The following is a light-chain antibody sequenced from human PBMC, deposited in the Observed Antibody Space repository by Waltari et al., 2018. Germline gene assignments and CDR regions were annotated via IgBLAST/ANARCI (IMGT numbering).Light chain of an antibody. J-gene: IGKJ4*01. CDR3: QQYNTYSPGPT. CDR2: KAS. Sequence: IQMTQSPSTLSASVGDRVTITCRASQSILTWLAWYQQKPGTAPRLLMYKASSLQSGVPSRFSGSGSGTEFTLTISSLEPDDCATYYCQQYNTYSPGPTFGGGTKVEIK. V-gene: IGKV1-5*03. CDR1: QSILTW.